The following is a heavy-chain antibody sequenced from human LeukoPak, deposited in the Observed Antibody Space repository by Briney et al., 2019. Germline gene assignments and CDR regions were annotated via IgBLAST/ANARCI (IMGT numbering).Heavy chain of an antibody. D-gene: IGHD6-6*01. CDR2: INHSGST. Sequence: SETLSLTCAVYGGSFSGYYWSWIRQPPGKGLEWIGEINHSGSTNYNPSLKGRVTISVDTSKNQFSLKLSSVTAADTAVYYCARVPAARRRVDYGMDVWGQGTTVTVSS. V-gene: IGHV4-34*01. CDR3: ARVPAARRRVDYGMDV. CDR1: GGSFSGYY. J-gene: IGHJ6*02.